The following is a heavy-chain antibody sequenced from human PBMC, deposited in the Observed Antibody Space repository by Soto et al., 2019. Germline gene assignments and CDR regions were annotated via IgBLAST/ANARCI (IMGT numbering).Heavy chain of an antibody. Sequence: ASVKVSCKASGYTFNRYGISWVRQAPGQGLEWMGLISAYGGNTNYAQKLQGRVTMTRDTSTSTVYMELSSLRSEDTAVYYCASQFNYALDAFDIWGQGTMVTVSS. CDR2: ISAYGGNT. D-gene: IGHD4-4*01. CDR3: ASQFNYALDAFDI. J-gene: IGHJ3*02. V-gene: IGHV1-18*01. CDR1: GYTFNRYG.